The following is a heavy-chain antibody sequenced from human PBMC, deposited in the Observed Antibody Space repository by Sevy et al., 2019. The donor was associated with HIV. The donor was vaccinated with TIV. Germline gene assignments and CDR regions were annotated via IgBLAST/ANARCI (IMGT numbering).Heavy chain of an antibody. V-gene: IGHV1-69*13. Sequence: ASVKVSCKASGGTFSSYAISWVRQAPGQGLEWMGRIIPIFGTANYAQKFQARVTITADESTSTAYMELSSLRSEDTAVYYCARDDGGSSLGYYYYMDVWGKGTTVTVSS. CDR2: IIPIFGTA. CDR1: GGTFSSYA. CDR3: ARDDGGSSLGYYYYMDV. D-gene: IGHD1-26*01. J-gene: IGHJ6*03.